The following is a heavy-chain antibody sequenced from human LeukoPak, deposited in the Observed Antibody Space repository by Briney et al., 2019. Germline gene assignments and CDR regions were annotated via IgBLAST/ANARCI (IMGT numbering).Heavy chain of an antibody. V-gene: IGHV3-23*01. CDR1: GFTFSSYA. D-gene: IGHD6-6*01. Sequence: GGSLRLSCAASGFTFSSYAMSWVRQAPGKGLEWVSPISGSGGSTYYADSVKGRFTISRDNSKNTLYLQMNSLRAEDTAVYYCAKDRSGVIAARRWGFDYWGQGTLVTVSS. CDR3: AKDRSGVIAARRWGFDY. CDR2: ISGSGGST. J-gene: IGHJ4*02.